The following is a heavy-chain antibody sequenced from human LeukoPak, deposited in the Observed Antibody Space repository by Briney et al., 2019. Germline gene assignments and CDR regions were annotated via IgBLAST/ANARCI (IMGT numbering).Heavy chain of an antibody. J-gene: IGHJ4*02. Sequence: SETLSLTCTVSGDSISSSSYYWGWIRQPPGKGLEWIGTIYYSGSTYYNPPLESRVTISIDTSKNQFSLKLNSVTAADTAVYYCARVLPQWLARHYFDYWGQGTLVTVSS. D-gene: IGHD6-19*01. CDR2: IYYSGST. V-gene: IGHV4-39*01. CDR3: ARVLPQWLARHYFDY. CDR1: GDSISSSSYY.